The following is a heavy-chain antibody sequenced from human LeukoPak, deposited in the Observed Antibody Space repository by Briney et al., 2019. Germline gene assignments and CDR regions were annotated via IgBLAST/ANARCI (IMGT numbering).Heavy chain of an antibody. Sequence: SSETLSLTCTVSGGSISSYYWSWIRQPPGQGLEWIGYISYSGSATYNPSLKSRVTISVDTSKNQFSLKLSSVTAADTAVYWCARGGAYGSGSHFDYWGQGTLVTVSS. CDR1: GGSISSYY. V-gene: IGHV4-59*01. D-gene: IGHD3-10*01. CDR3: ARGGAYGSGSHFDY. CDR2: ISYSGSA. J-gene: IGHJ4*02.